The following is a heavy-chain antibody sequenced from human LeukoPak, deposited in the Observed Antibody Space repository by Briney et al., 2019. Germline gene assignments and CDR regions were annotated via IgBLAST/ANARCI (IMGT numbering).Heavy chain of an antibody. CDR2: ISWDGGST. Sequence: PGGSLRLSCAASGFTFDDYAMHWVRQAPGKGLEWVSLISWDGGSTYYADSVKGRFTISRDNSKNSLYLQMNSLRAEDTALYYCAKVKSKGSGGRGELFYDYWGQGTLVTVSS. V-gene: IGHV3-43D*03. J-gene: IGHJ4*02. D-gene: IGHD2-15*01. CDR3: AKVKSKGSGGRGELFYDY. CDR1: GFTFDDYA.